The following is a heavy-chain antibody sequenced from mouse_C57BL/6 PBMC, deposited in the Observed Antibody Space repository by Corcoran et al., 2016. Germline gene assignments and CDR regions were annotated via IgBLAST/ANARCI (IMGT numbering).Heavy chain of an antibody. CDR2: INPYNGGT. CDR3: ARKLGDHYAMDY. CDR1: GYTFTDYY. J-gene: IGHJ4*01. Sequence: EVQLQESGPVLVKPGASVKMSCKASGYTFTDYYMNWVKQSHGKSLEWIGVINPYNGGTSYNQKFKGKATLTVDKSSSTAYMELNSLTSEDSAVYYCARKLGDHYAMDYWGQGTSVTVSS. D-gene: IGHD2-12*01. V-gene: IGHV1-19*01.